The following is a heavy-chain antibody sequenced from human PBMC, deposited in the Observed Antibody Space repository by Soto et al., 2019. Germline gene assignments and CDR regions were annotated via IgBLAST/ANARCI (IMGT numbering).Heavy chain of an antibody. Sequence: EVQLVESGGGLVQPGGSLRLSCAASGFTFSSYWMSWVRQAPGKGLEWVANIKQDGSEKYYVDSVKGRFTISRDNAKNSLYLQMNSLRAEDTAGYYCARDRTGIQLWLAYWYFDLWGRGTLVTVSS. D-gene: IGHD5-18*01. CDR3: ARDRTGIQLWLAYWYFDL. CDR2: IKQDGSEK. CDR1: GFTFSSYW. V-gene: IGHV3-7*03. J-gene: IGHJ2*01.